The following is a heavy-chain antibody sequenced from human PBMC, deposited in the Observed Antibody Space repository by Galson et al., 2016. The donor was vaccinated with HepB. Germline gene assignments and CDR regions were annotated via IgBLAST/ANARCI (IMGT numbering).Heavy chain of an antibody. CDR2: FSGLIGTT. CDR3: AKADRRSYPRYFDS. J-gene: IGHJ4*02. CDR1: GFTFNNYA. Sequence: SLRLSCAASGFTFNNYAMSWVRQAPGKGLEWVSSFSGLIGTTYYADSVRGRFTISRDNSKNTLFLQMNSLRVEDTALYYWAKADRRSYPRYFDSWGQGPLVTVSS. V-gene: IGHV3-23*01.